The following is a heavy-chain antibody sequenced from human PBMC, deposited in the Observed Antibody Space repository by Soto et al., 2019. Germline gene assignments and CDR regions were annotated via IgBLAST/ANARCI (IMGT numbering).Heavy chain of an antibody. CDR2: MNPNSGNT. CDR1: GYTFTSYD. Sequence: GASMKVSCKASGYTFTSYDINWVRQATGQGLEWKGWMNPNSGNTGYAQKFQGRVTMTRNTSISTAYKELSSLRSEDTAVYYCARVNINRRYDILTGYLKTYNWFDPWGQGTLVTVSS. J-gene: IGHJ5*02. D-gene: IGHD3-9*01. V-gene: IGHV1-8*01. CDR3: ARVNINRRYDILTGYLKTYNWFDP.